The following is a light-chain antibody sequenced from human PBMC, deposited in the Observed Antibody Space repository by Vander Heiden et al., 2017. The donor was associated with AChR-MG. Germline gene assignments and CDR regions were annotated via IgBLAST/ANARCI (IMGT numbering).Light chain of an antibody. CDR3: QQYGSSPPLT. CDR2: GTS. J-gene: IGKJ4*01. Sequence: EIVLAQSPGTLSLSPGERATLSCRASQTVGSSFLAWYQQKPGQAPRLLIYGTSSRATGIPDRFSGSGSGTDFTLTISRLESEDFAVYYCQQYGSSPPLTFGGGTKVEIK. V-gene: IGKV3-20*01. CDR1: QTVGSSF.